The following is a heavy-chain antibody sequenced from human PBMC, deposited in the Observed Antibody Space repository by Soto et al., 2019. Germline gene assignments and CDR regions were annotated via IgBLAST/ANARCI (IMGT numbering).Heavy chain of an antibody. V-gene: IGHV3-23*01. J-gene: IGHJ4*02. Sequence: EVQLLESGGGLVQPGGSLRLSCAASGFTFSTYAMSWVRQAPGKGLEWVSGISGSGGTKYYADSVKGRFTISRDNSKNTLYLQRNSLRAEDTAVYYCASGVSGTSPYYFDYWGQGTLVTVSS. CDR3: ASGVSGTSPYYFDY. CDR2: ISGSGGTK. CDR1: GFTFSTYA. D-gene: IGHD6-19*01.